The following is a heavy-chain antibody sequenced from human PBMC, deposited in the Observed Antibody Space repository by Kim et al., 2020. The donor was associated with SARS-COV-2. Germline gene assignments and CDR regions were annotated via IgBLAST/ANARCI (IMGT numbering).Heavy chain of an antibody. CDR1: GGSISSYY. J-gene: IGHJ3*02. D-gene: IGHD3-16*01. CDR2: IYYSGST. Sequence: SETLSLTCTVSGGSISSYYWSWIRQPPGKGLEWIGYIYYSGSTNYNPSLKSRVTISVDTSKNQFSLKLSSVTAADTAVYYCARHGGRLGVFPDDAFDIWGQGTMVTVSS. V-gene: IGHV4-59*08. CDR3: ARHGGRLGVFPDDAFDI.